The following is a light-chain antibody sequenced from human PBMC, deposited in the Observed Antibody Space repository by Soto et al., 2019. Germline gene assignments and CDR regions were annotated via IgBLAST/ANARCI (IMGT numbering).Light chain of an antibody. J-gene: IGLJ1*01. Sequence: QSALTQPGSVSGSPGQAITVSCTGTSSDVGGYNYVSWYQQHPGKAPRLMIYDVTNRPSGVSDRFSGSKSGNTASLTISGLQAEDEADYYCSSYRRGSTYVFGTGTKVTVL. CDR1: SSDVGGYNY. V-gene: IGLV2-14*03. CDR2: DVT. CDR3: SSYRRGSTYV.